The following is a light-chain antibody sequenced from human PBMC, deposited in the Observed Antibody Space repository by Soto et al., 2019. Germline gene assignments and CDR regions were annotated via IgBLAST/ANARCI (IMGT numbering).Light chain of an antibody. V-gene: IGLV2-23*01. CDR2: EGS. Sequence: QSALTQPASVSGSPGQSITISCTGTSSDVGSYKFVSWYQQHPGKAPKLMIYEGSKRPSGLSNRFSGSKSGNTASLTISGLQAEDEADYYCCSYAGSSTWVFGGGTKLTVL. CDR1: SSDVGSYKF. J-gene: IGLJ3*02. CDR3: CSYAGSSTWV.